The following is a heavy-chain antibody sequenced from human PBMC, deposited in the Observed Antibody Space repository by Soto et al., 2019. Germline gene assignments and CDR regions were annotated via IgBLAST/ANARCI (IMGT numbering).Heavy chain of an antibody. CDR1: GFTFSTYA. CDR2: VSGSGAGT. J-gene: IGHJ4*02. CDR3: AKIDPVPAAIGY. V-gene: IGHV3-23*01. D-gene: IGHD2-2*01. Sequence: EVQLLESGGGLVQPGGSLRLSCAASGFTFSTYALSWVRQAPGKGLEWVSAVSGSGAGTYYADSVRGRFTISRDNSKNTLYLQKNSLRAEDTAVYYCAKIDPVPAAIGYWGQGTLVTVSS.